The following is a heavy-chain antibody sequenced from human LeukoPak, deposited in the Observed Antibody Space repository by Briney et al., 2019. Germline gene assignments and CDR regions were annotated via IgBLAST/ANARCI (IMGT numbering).Heavy chain of an antibody. V-gene: IGHV3-7*01. CDR3: ARRGRDDYFDH. D-gene: IGHD5-12*01. CDR2: IKQDGSGK. Sequence: GGSLRLSCAASGFTFGNDRMNWVRQAPGKGLEWVAYIKQDGSGKNYVDSVKGRFTISRDNAKNTLYLQMNSLSAEDTAIYYCARRGRDDYFDHWGQGTLVTVSS. J-gene: IGHJ4*02. CDR1: GFTFGNDR.